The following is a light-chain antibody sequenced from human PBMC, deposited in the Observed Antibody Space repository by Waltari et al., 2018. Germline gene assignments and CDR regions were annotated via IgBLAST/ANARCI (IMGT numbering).Light chain of an antibody. CDR2: DVS. J-gene: IGLJ2*01. CDR3: SSYTNRNTLI. V-gene: IGLV2-14*01. Sequence: QSALTQPASVSGSPGQSITISCTGTSSDVGGYTHVSWYQQDPGKVPKLIIYDVSERPSGVSDRFSGSKSGNTASLTISGVQAEDETDYYCSSYTNRNTLIFGGGTKLTVL. CDR1: SSDVGGYTH.